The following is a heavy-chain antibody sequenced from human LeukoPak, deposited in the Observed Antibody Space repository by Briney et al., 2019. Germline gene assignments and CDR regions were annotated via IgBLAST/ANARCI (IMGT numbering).Heavy chain of an antibody. Sequence: GGSLRLSCAPSGFTFSGHWKSWVRQAPGEGLECVANINQGGSDKYYVDSVKGRFTISRDNANDLLYLQMNSLRGEDTAVYYCTRDRSRAEDDWGQGTLVTVFS. CDR1: GFTFSGHW. J-gene: IGHJ4*02. V-gene: IGHV3-7*01. D-gene: IGHD1-14*01. CDR2: INQGGSDK. CDR3: TRDRSRAEDD.